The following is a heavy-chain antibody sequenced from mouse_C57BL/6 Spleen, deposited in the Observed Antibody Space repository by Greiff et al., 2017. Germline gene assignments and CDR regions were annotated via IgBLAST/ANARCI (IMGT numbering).Heavy chain of an antibody. D-gene: IGHD3-2*02. CDR3: ARPTAQATDWYFDV. V-gene: IGHV5-17*01. J-gene: IGHJ1*03. CDR1: GFTFSDYG. CDR2: ISSGSSTI. Sequence: EVKLVESGGGLVKPGGSLKLSCAASGFTFSDYGMHWVRQAPEKGLEWVAYISSGSSTIYYADTVKGRFTISRDNAKNTLFLQMTSLRSEDTAMYYCARPTAQATDWYFDVWGTGTTVTVSS.